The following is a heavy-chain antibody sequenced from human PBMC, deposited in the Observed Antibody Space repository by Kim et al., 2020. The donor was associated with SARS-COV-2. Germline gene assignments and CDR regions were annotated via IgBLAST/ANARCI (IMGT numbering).Heavy chain of an antibody. V-gene: IGHV3-11*06. Sequence: GGSLRLSCAASGFTFSDYYMSWIRQAPGKGLEWVSYISSSSSYTNYADSVKGRFTISRDNAKNSLYLQMNSLRAEDTAVYYCARRITMVRGVIIKKGDLAFDIWGQGTMVTVSS. CDR3: ARRITMVRGVIIKKGDLAFDI. CDR1: GFTFSDYY. CDR2: ISSSSSYT. J-gene: IGHJ3*02. D-gene: IGHD3-10*01.